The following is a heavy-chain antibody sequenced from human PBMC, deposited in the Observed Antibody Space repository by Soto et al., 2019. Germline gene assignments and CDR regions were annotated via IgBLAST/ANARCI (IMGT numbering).Heavy chain of an antibody. CDR1: GFTFTSSA. J-gene: IGHJ4*02. Sequence: GASVKVSCKASGFTFTSSAFQWVRQARGQRLELIGWIAVGSGYTNYAQRFQDRVTLTRDMSTATTYMELSRLTSEDTAIYYCAADATAWQQMVPSDYWGQGTLVTVSS. V-gene: IGHV1-58*01. D-gene: IGHD2-8*01. CDR3: AADATAWQQMVPSDY. CDR2: IAVGSGYT.